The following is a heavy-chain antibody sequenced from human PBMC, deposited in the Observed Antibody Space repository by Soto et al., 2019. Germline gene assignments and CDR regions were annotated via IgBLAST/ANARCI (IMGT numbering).Heavy chain of an antibody. CDR2: INPNSGGT. V-gene: IGHV1-2*02. Sequence: ASVKVSCKASGYTFTGYYMHWARQAPGQGLEWMGWINPNSGGTNYAQKFQGRVTMTRDTSISTAYMELSRLRSDDTAVYYCARDRARGRGRNYYYYGMDVWGQGTTVTVSS. CDR1: GYTFTGYY. D-gene: IGHD3-10*01. J-gene: IGHJ6*02. CDR3: ARDRARGRGRNYYYYGMDV.